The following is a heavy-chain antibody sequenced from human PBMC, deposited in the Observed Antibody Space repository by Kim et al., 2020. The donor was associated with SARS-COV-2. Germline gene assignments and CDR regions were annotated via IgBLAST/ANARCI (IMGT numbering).Heavy chain of an antibody. J-gene: IGHJ4*02. Sequence: YSPDSVKGRFPISRNKAKNSLYLQMNSLRDEDTAVYYCARPGSGSYSFDYWGQGTLVTVSS. D-gene: IGHD3-10*01. CDR3: ARPGSGSYSFDY. V-gene: IGHV3-48*02.